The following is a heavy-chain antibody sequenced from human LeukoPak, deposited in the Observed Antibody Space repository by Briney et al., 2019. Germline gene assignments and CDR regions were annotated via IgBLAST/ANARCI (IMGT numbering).Heavy chain of an antibody. D-gene: IGHD2-15*01. V-gene: IGHV1-8*01. CDR2: MSPNNGDT. J-gene: IGHJ5*02. Sequence: GASVKVPCKPSGYTFTSYDINWVRQATGQGLEWLGWMSPNNGDTGYAQKFQGRVTMTRDTSTNTAYMELSALTSEDTAVYYCARSVVVVAATPRPYNWFDPWGQGTLVTVSS. CDR1: GYTFTSYD. CDR3: ARSVVVVAATPRPYNWFDP.